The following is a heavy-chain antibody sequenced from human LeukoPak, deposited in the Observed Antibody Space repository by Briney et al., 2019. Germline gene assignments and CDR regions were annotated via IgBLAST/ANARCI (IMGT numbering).Heavy chain of an antibody. J-gene: IGHJ4*02. CDR1: GGSISGYY. CDR3: ARRGGHGGSFDY. D-gene: IGHD4-23*01. CDR2: LYYSGGGST. V-gene: IGHV4-59*08. Sequence: PSETLSLTCTVSGGSISGYYWSWIRQPPGKGLEWIGYLYYSGGGSTNYNPSLKSRVSISVDTSKNHFSLKLSSVTAADTAVYYCARRGGHGGSFDYWGQGTLVTVSS.